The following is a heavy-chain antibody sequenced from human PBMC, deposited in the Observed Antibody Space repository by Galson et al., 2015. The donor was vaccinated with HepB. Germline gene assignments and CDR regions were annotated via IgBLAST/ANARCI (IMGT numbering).Heavy chain of an antibody. CDR1: GFIFSSSW. D-gene: IGHD1-26*01. CDR3: VSWEGGSH. J-gene: IGHJ4*02. V-gene: IGHV3-7*03. CDR2: MDQGGTEK. Sequence: SLRLSCAASGFIFSSSWMSWIRQAPGKGLEWVAHMDQGGTEKYYVDSVKDRFTISTDNTKNSLHLQMNSLRVEDTALYYCVSWEGGSHWGQGTLVAVSS.